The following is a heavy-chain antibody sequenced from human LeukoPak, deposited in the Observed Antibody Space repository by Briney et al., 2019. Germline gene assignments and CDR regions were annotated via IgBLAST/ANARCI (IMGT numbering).Heavy chain of an antibody. CDR3: ARWLRRDGPNFDS. Sequence: PGGSLRLSCAASGFTFGSYSMSWVRQVPGKGLEWVSAISGSGGSTYYADSVKGRFTISRDNSKNTLYLQMNSLRAEDTAVYYCARWLRRDGPNFDSWGQGTLVTVSS. V-gene: IGHV3-23*01. CDR2: ISGSGGST. J-gene: IGHJ4*02. D-gene: IGHD5-24*01. CDR1: GFTFGSYS.